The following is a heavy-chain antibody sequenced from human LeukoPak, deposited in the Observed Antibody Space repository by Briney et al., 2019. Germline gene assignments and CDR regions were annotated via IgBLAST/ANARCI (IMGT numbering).Heavy chain of an antibody. Sequence: GGSLRLSCAASGFTFSDYYMSWIRQAPGKGLEWVSYISSSGNSTYYSDSVRGRFTISRDNAKNSLYLQMNSLRAEDTAVYYCARDRSVDTAMFGYYYMDVWGKGTTVTISS. CDR2: ISSSGNST. V-gene: IGHV3-11*04. CDR3: ARDRSVDTAMFGYYYMDV. J-gene: IGHJ6*03. D-gene: IGHD5-18*01. CDR1: GFTFSDYY.